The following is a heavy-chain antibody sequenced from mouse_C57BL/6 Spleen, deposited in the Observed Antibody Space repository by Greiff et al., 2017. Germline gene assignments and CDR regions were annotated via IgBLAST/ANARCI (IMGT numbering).Heavy chain of an antibody. V-gene: IGHV1-26*01. CDR1: GYTFTDYY. D-gene: IGHD2-4*01. CDR3: ARRTLIKGTSYYYAMDY. Sequence: EVQLQQSGPELVKPGASVKISCKASGYTFTDYYMNWVKQSHGKSLEWIGDINPNNGGTSYNQKFKGKATLTVDKSSSTAYMELRSLTSEDSAVYYCARRTLIKGTSYYYAMDYWGQGTSVTVSS. J-gene: IGHJ4*01. CDR2: INPNNGGT.